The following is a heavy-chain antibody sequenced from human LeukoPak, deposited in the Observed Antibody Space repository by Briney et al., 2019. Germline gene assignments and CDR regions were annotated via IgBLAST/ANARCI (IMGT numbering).Heavy chain of an antibody. CDR1: GGSMKCFR. Sequence: PSETVSLICSVPGGSMKCFRWNWIGQPPGQGLVWIGCIYYNGITVYSPSLRSRVTISLDTSRNRFSLRLTSVTAADTAVYYCGRGVNYAMDVWGQGTTVTVSS. CDR3: GRGVNYAMDV. CDR2: IYYNGIT. J-gene: IGHJ6*02. V-gene: IGHV4-59*01. D-gene: IGHD3-10*01.